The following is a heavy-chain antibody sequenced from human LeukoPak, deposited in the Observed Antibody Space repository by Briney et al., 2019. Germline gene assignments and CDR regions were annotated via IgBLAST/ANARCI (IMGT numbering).Heavy chain of an antibody. V-gene: IGHV3-49*04. CDR3: TRDILSGWYYFDF. CDR2: IRSKRYDGAT. D-gene: IGHD6-19*01. J-gene: IGHJ4*02. Sequence: PGGSLRLSCTASGFTFGDYAMSWVRQAPGKGLAWVGFIRSKRYDGATEYAASVKGRFTISRDDSKSVAYLHMNSLKTEDTAIYYCTRDILSGWYYFDFWGQGTLVTVSS. CDR1: GFTFGDYA.